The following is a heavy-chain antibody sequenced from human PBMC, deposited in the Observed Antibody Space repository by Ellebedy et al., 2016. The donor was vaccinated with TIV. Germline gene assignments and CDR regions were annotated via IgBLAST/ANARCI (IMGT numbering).Heavy chain of an antibody. CDR1: GFTFSSYA. CDR2: ISGGGGST. J-gene: IGHJ4*02. Sequence: GGSLRLXCAASGFTFSSYAVSWVRQSPGKGLEWVSAISGGGGSTYYADSVKGRFTISRDNSKNTLYLQMNSLRAEDTAVYYCANDYWDYWGQGTLVTVSS. V-gene: IGHV3-23*01. CDR3: ANDYWDY.